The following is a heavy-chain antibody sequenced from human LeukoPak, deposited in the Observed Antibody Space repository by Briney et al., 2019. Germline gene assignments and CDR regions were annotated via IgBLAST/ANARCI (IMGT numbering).Heavy chain of an antibody. V-gene: IGHV3-23*01. Sequence: GGSLRLSCAASGFNFGGHWMNWVRQAPGKGLEWVSGVSGSGGSTHYADSVKGRFTISRDNSKNTLYLQMNSLRAEDTAVYYCAASLPNIVVVPATKGPFGYWGQGTLVTVSS. CDR2: VSGSGGST. D-gene: IGHD2-2*01. CDR3: AASLPNIVVVPATKGPFGY. CDR1: GFNFGGHW. J-gene: IGHJ4*02.